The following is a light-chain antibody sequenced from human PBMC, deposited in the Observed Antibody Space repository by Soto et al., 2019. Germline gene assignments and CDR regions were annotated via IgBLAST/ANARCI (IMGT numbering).Light chain of an antibody. V-gene: IGLV4-69*02. CDR2: LNSGGSH. J-gene: IGLJ7*01. CDR3: QPLGTAIHAV. Sequence: QPVLTQPPSASASLGASVKLTCTLTSGHDRYDIAWHQQQPGKGPRYLMRLNSGGSHTKGDGIPDRFSGSSSGADRYLTIFNLKSEDEADYYCQPLGTAIHAVFGVGTQLTVL. CDR1: SGHDRYD.